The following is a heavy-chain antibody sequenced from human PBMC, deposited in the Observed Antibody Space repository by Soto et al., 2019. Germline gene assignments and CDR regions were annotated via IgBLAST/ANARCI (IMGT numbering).Heavy chain of an antibody. CDR3: ARGPLDNSGYSDY. V-gene: IGHV4-30-4*01. J-gene: IGHJ4*02. CDR2: IYYSGST. D-gene: IGHD3-22*01. CDR1: GGSVSTGDFY. Sequence: QVQLQESGPGLVKPSQTLSLTCTVFGGSVSTGDFYWTWIRQPPGKGLEWIGYIYYSGSTYYNPSLKSRASISVDASNNQFSLTVTSVTAADTAVYYWARGPLDNSGYSDYWGQGTLVTVSS.